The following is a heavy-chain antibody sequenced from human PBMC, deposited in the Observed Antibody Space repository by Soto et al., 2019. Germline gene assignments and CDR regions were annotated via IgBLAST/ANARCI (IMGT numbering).Heavy chain of an antibody. V-gene: IGHV4-39*01. Sequence: SETLSLTCTVSAGSISSSSYYRGWIRQPPGKSLERVGSIYYSGSTFDNPSLKSRGTISVDTSNNQFSSTLSSVTAAIPPVSHCASHSSPGIAAYFGYWGQGTLITVSS. D-gene: IGHD6-13*01. CDR2: IYYSGST. J-gene: IGHJ4*02. CDR1: AGSISSSSYY. CDR3: ASHSSPGIAAYFGY.